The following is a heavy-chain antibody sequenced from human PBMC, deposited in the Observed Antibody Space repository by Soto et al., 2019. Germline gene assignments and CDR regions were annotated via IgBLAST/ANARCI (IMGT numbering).Heavy chain of an antibody. Sequence: PGGSLRLSCAASGSTFSSSAMTWVRQAPGKGLEWVSAISDSGSVTYYTDSVKGRFTISGDNSRNTLYLQMNNLRADDTAVYYCTRNTSGRQGSTLDIWGQGTMVTVSS. V-gene: IGHV3-23*01. CDR3: TRNTSGRQGSTLDI. D-gene: IGHD6-19*01. J-gene: IGHJ3*02. CDR1: GSTFSSSA. CDR2: ISDSGSVT.